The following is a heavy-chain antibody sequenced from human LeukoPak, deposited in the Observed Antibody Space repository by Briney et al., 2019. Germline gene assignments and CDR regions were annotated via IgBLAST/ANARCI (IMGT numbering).Heavy chain of an antibody. CDR2: IYYSGST. Sequence: SETLSLTCTVSGGSISSYYWSWIRQPPGKGLEWIGYIYYSGSTNYNPSLKSRVTISVDTSKNQFSLKLSSVTAADTAVYYCARDSWFGGVIVNQYYYYGMDVWGQGTTVTVSS. CDR1: GGSISSYY. CDR3: ARDSWFGGVIVNQYYYYGMDV. V-gene: IGHV4-59*01. D-gene: IGHD3-16*02. J-gene: IGHJ6*02.